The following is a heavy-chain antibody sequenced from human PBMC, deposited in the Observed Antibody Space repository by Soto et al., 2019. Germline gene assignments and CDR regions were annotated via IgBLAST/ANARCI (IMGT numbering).Heavy chain of an antibody. J-gene: IGHJ3*02. V-gene: IGHV2-5*01. CDR1: GFSLSTSGVG. D-gene: IGHD6-6*01. Sequence: QGTLKESGPTLVKPTQTHTLTCSFSGFSLSTSGVGVGWIRQSPGKALEWLALIYWSGDEHYRPSLKSRLSIIKDTSKNHVVLIMTDMDPVDTATYYCARGLATLPVFAFDIWGQGTMVTVSS. CDR3: ARGLATLPVFAFDI. CDR2: IYWSGDE.